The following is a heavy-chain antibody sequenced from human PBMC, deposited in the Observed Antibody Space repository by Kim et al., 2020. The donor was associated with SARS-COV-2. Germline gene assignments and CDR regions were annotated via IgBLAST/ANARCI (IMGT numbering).Heavy chain of an antibody. CDR3: ARVNEAQIAAAGWYYFDY. CDR1: GYSFTSYW. V-gene: IGHV5-51*01. D-gene: IGHD6-13*01. CDR2: IYPGDSDT. J-gene: IGHJ4*02. Sequence: GESLKISCKGSGYSFTSYWIGWVRQMPGKGLEWMGIIYPGDSDTRYSPSFQGQVTISADKSISTAYLQWSSLKASDTAMYYCARVNEAQIAAAGWYYFDYWGQGTLVTVSS.